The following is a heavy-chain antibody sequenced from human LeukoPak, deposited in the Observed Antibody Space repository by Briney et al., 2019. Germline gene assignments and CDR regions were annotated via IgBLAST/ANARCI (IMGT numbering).Heavy chain of an antibody. CDR1: GFTFSSYE. Sequence: GGSLRLSCAASGFTFSSYEMNWVRQAPGKGLEWVSYISSSGSTIYYADSVKGRFTISRDNDKNSLYLQMTGLRAEDTAVYYCARAYSSSWYAKYFDYWGQGTLVTVSS. CDR2: ISSSGSTI. J-gene: IGHJ4*02. D-gene: IGHD6-13*01. CDR3: ARAYSSSWYAKYFDY. V-gene: IGHV3-48*03.